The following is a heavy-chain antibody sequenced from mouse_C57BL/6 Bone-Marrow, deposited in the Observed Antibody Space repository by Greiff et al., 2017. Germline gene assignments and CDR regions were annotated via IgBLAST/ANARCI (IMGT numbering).Heavy chain of an antibody. CDR1: GYAFTNYL. J-gene: IGHJ3*01. V-gene: IGHV1-54*01. CDR3: ARSGCDYGVPLFAY. CDR2: INPGSGGT. D-gene: IGHD2-4*01. Sequence: QVQLQQSGAELVRPGTSVKVSCKASGYAFTNYLIEWVKQRPGQGLEWIGVINPGSGGTNYNEKFKGKATLTADKSSSTAYMQLSSLTSEDSAVYFCARSGCDYGVPLFAYWGQGTLVTVSA.